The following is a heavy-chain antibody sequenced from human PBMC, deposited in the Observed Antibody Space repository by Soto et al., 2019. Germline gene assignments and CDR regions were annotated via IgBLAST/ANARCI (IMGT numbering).Heavy chain of an antibody. CDR2: IDWDDDK. V-gene: IGHV2-70*11. D-gene: IGHD3-22*01. Sequence: SGPTLLNPTQTLTLTCTFSGFSLSTSGMCVSWIRQPPGKALEWLARIDWDDDKYYSTSLETRLTISKDTSKNQVVLTMTNMDPVDTATYYCARILGYYDSSGYQLYYFDYWGQGTLVTVSS. J-gene: IGHJ4*02. CDR1: GFSLSTSGMC. CDR3: ARILGYYDSSGYQLYYFDY.